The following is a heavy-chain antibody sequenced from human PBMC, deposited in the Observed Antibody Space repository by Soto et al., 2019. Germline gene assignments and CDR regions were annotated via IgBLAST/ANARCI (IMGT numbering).Heavy chain of an antibody. CDR1: EFTFSTYA. J-gene: IGHJ1*01. CDR3: AKPHRDYYSTACYYH. V-gene: IGHV3-23*01. D-gene: IGHD2-21*02. Sequence: QPGGSLRLFCAASEFTFSTYAMSWVRQAPGKGLEWVSGISGSGGGTYYADSVKGRFTISRDNSKNTVYLQMNSLRAEDTAGYYCAKPHRDYYSTACYYHWVHGTLGT. CDR2: ISGSGGGT.